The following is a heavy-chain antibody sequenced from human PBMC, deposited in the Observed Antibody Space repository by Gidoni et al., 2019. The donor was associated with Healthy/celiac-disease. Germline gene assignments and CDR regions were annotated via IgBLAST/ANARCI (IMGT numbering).Heavy chain of an antibody. D-gene: IGHD1-26*01. Sequence: QVQLVQSGAEVKKPGASGKVSCTASGYTLTGYYMHWVRQAPGKGLEWMGWINPNSGGTNYAQKFQGWVTMTRDTSISTAYMELSRLRSDDTAVYYCARMVGGSYSYYFDYWGQGTLVTVSS. CDR1: GYTLTGYY. J-gene: IGHJ4*02. CDR2: INPNSGGT. CDR3: ARMVGGSYSYYFDY. V-gene: IGHV1-2*04.